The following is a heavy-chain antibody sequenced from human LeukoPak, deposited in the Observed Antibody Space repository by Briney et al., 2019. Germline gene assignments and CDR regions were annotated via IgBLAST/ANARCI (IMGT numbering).Heavy chain of an antibody. CDR2: IHYSGST. CDR1: GGSIGSFF. Sequence: SETLSLTCAVSGGSIGSFFWSWIRQPPGKALEWIGYIHYSGSTKYNPSLKSRVTISVDTSENQFSLTLNSVTAADTAVYYCARSRGGYGDYGSWFDPWGQGILVTVSS. V-gene: IGHV4-59*01. CDR3: ARSRGGYGDYGSWFDP. J-gene: IGHJ5*02. D-gene: IGHD5-12*01.